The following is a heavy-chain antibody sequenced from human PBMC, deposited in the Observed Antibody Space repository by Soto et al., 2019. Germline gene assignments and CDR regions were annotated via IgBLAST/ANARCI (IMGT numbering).Heavy chain of an antibody. D-gene: IGHD2-15*01. CDR2: INGDGIST. V-gene: IGHV3-74*01. Sequence: EVQLVESGGDLVQPGGSLRLSCAASGFTFSSYWMHWVRQDPEKGLVWVSRINGDGISTSYADSVKGRFTISRDNAKDTLYLHMNSLGAEDTAVYYFARISQGTYCRGGNCYSDYWGQGPLVTVSS. CDR3: ARISQGTYCRGGNCYSDY. J-gene: IGHJ4*02. CDR1: GFTFSSYW.